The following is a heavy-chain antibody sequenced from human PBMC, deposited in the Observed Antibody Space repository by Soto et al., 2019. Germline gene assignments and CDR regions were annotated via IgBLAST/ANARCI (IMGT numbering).Heavy chain of an antibody. CDR1: GGSFSGYD. D-gene: IGHD2-8*01. CDR2: INHSGST. CDR3: ARCHRGLRCHLAS. J-gene: IGHJ5*02. V-gene: IGHV4-34*01. Sequence: SETLSLTWAVYGGSFSGYDWSWIRQPPGKGLEWIGEINHSGSTNYNPSLKSRVTISVDKSKNQFSLKLSSVTAADTAVYFCARCHRGLRCHLASWGQGTLVPVSS.